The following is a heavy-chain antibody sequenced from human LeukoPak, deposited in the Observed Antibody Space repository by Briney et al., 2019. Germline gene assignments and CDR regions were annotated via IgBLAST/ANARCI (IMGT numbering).Heavy chain of an antibody. CDR3: ARGGSGYPLDY. V-gene: IGHV4-59*01. D-gene: IGHD5-12*01. CDR2: IYYTGVT. Sequence: PSETLSLTCAVSSGSMSSYYWSWIRQPRGKALEWIGYIYYTGVTNYSPSLKRRLTISLDTAMKQFSLNLRSVTAADTAMYYCARGGSGYPLDYWGQGTLVTVSS. CDR1: SGSMSSYY. J-gene: IGHJ4*02.